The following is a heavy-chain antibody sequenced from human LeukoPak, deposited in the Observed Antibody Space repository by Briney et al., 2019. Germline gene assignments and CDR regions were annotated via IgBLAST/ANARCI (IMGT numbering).Heavy chain of an antibody. CDR3: ASKRFGESYFDY. D-gene: IGHD3-10*01. Sequence: PGGSLRLSCAASGFTFSDNYMSWIRQAPGKGLEWVSYISSSGSTIYYADSVKGRFTISRDNAKNSLYLQMNSLRAEDTAVYYCASKRFGESYFDYWGQGTLVTVSS. V-gene: IGHV3-11*04. J-gene: IGHJ4*02. CDR2: ISSSGSTI. CDR1: GFTFSDNY.